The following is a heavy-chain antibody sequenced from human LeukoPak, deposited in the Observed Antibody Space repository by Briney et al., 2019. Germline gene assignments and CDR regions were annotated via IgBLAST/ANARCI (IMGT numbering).Heavy chain of an antibody. V-gene: IGHV3-21*01. D-gene: IGHD3-3*01. CDR2: ISSGSSYI. Sequence: GGSLRLSCAASGFTFSSYSMNWVRQAPGKGLEWVSSISSGSSYIYYADSVKGRFTISRDSAKNSLYLQMNSLRAEDTAVYYCARDHDDYFDYWGQGTLVTVSS. CDR3: ARDHDDYFDY. CDR1: GFTFSSYS. J-gene: IGHJ4*02.